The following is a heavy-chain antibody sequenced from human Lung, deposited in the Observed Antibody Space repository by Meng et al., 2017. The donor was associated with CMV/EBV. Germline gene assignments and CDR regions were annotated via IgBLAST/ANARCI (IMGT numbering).Heavy chain of an antibody. Sequence: GESLKISCAASGFTLSNFEMNWVRQAPGKGLEWVSFISEYGSTKYYADSVRGRFTISRDSAKGLLYLQMSSLRVEETAVYYCARNRERDYKLRIGMDVWGQGXTVTVSS. CDR2: ISEYGSTK. CDR3: ARNRERDYKLRIGMDV. CDR1: GFTLSNFE. V-gene: IGHV3-48*03. J-gene: IGHJ6*02. D-gene: IGHD4-11*01.